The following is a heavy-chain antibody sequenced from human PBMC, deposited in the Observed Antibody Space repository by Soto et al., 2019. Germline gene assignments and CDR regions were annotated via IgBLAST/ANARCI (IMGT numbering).Heavy chain of an antibody. CDR3: AKTYYDYVWGTYRPDAFDI. D-gene: IGHD3-16*02. CDR1: GGSISSSSYY. Sequence: SETLSLTCTVSGGSISSSSYYWGWIRQPPGKGLEWIGSIYYSGSTYYNPSLKSRVTISVDTSKNQFSLKLSSVTAADTAVYYCAKTYYDYVWGTYRPDAFDIWGQGTMVTVS. J-gene: IGHJ3*02. V-gene: IGHV4-39*01. CDR2: IYYSGST.